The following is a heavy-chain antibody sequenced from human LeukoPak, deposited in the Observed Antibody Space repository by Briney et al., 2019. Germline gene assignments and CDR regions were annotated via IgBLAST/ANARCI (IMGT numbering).Heavy chain of an antibody. V-gene: IGHV1-18*01. J-gene: IGHJ5*02. Sequence: ASVKVSCKASGYTFTSYGISWVRQAPGQGLEWMGWISAYNGNTNYAQKLHGRVTMTTDTSTSTAYMELRSLRSDDTAVYYCARDAIRWSRDNWFDPWGQGTLVTVSS. D-gene: IGHD4-23*01. CDR1: GYTFTSYG. CDR3: ARDAIRWSRDNWFDP. CDR2: ISAYNGNT.